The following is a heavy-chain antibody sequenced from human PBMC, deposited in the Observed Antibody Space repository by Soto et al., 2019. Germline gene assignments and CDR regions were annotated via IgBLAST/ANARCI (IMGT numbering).Heavy chain of an antibody. D-gene: IGHD6-19*01. CDR1: GGTFGSDV. Sequence: QVQLVQSGAEVKKPGSSVKVSCEASGGTFGSDVISWVRQAPGQGLEWMGRIIPVLDIANYAQKFQDRVPITADKSTNTAYLEVSSLRFEDTAVYYCARGKAVADVPVFDLWGRGTRITVSS. V-gene: IGHV1-69*04. CDR2: IIPVLDIA. J-gene: IGHJ2*01. CDR3: ARGKAVADVPVFDL.